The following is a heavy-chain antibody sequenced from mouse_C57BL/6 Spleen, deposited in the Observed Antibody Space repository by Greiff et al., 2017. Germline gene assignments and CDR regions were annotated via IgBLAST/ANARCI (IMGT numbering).Heavy chain of an antibody. D-gene: IGHD1-1*01. CDR1: GFTFSSYT. Sequence: EVQLVESGGGLVKPGGSLKLSCAASGFTFSSYTMSWVRQTPEKRLEWVATISGGGGNTYYPDSVKGRFTISRDNAKNTLYLQMSSLRSEDTALYYCARPSTVVARDWFAYWGQGTLVTVSA. J-gene: IGHJ3*01. V-gene: IGHV5-9*01. CDR3: ARPSTVVARDWFAY. CDR2: ISGGGGNT.